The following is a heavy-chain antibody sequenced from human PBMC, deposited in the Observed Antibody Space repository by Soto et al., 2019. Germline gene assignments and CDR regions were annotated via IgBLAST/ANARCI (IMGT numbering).Heavy chain of an antibody. CDR3: AGTTSHQWYYMDI. Sequence: SQALSLTCAISGDSVSSNSAAWNWIRLSPSRGLEWLARTYYRSRWYNDYAVSVRSRITVNPDTSKNQFSLQLTSVTPEDTAVYYCAGTTSHQWYYMDIWRKGTTVPVSS. D-gene: IGHD1-7*01. J-gene: IGHJ6*03. CDR1: GDSVSSNSAA. CDR2: TYYRSRWYN. V-gene: IGHV6-1*01.